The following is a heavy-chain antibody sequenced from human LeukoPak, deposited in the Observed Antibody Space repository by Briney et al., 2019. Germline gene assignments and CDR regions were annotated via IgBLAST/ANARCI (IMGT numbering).Heavy chain of an antibody. CDR3: AKRYYDFWSGYYPFDY. CDR1: GFTFSSYA. Sequence: GRSLRLSCAASGFTFSSYAMSWVRQAPGKGLEWVSAISGSGGSTYYADSVKGRFTISRDNSKNTLYLQMNSLRAEDTAVYYCAKRYYDFWSGYYPFDYWGQGTLVTVSS. J-gene: IGHJ4*02. CDR2: ISGSGGST. D-gene: IGHD3-3*01. V-gene: IGHV3-23*01.